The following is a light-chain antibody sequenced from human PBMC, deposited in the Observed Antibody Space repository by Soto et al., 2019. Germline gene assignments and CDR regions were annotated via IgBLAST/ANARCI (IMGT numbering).Light chain of an antibody. Sequence: ELPQSPGTLSLSPGPSATLSCRARPPLSASNIAWSQQKRGQAPGLLIYGASNRATGIPDRFSGSGSGTDFALTISRLEPEDFAVYYCQQYGSSPPSVTFGQGTRLEIK. CDR1: PPLSASN. V-gene: IGKV3-20*01. CDR3: QQYGSSPPSVT. CDR2: GAS. J-gene: IGKJ5*01.